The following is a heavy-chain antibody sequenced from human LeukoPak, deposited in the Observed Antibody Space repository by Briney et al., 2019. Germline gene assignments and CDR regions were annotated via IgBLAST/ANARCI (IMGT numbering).Heavy chain of an antibody. CDR3: SKDHSSSWYRIDY. CDR2: ISYDGSNK. CDR1: GFTFSSYG. D-gene: IGHD6-13*01. V-gene: IGHV3-30*18. J-gene: IGHJ4*02. Sequence: GGSLRLSCAASGFTFSSYGMHWVRQAPGKGLEWVAVISYDGSNKYYADSAQGRFTISRDNSKNTLYLQMNSLRAEDTAVYYCSKDHSSSWYRIDYWGQGTLVTVSS.